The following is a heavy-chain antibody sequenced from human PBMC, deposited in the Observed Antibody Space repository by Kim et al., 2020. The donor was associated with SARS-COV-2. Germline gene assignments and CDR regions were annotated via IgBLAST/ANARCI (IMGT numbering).Heavy chain of an antibody. V-gene: IGHV3-23*01. CDR1: GFTFSREA. Sequence: GGSLRLSCAASGFTFSREAMTWVRQTPGEVLEWVSSISNSGEITYYAVSVEGRFTISRDNSKNTLYLQMSSLRADDTAVYYCAKGRLNPDSWGQGTLVTVSS. J-gene: IGHJ4*02. CDR3: AKGRLNPDS. CDR2: ISNSGEIT.